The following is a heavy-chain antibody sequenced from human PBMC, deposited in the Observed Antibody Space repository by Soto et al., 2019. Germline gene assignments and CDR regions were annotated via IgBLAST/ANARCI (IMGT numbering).Heavy chain of an antibody. V-gene: IGHV1-69*01. Sequence: QVQLVQSGAEVKKPGSSVKVSCKASGGTFRRYTITWVRQAPGQGLEWMGGITPMFGTPNYAQKFRGRVTITADESPSTAYMELSSLRSEDTAMYFCARDGTLYDSRAYYYLYWGQGTLVTVSS. J-gene: IGHJ4*02. CDR3: ARDGTLYDSRAYYYLY. D-gene: IGHD3-22*01. CDR1: GGTFRRYT. CDR2: ITPMFGTP.